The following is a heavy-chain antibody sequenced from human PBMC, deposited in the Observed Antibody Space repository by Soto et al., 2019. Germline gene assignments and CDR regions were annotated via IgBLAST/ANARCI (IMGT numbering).Heavy chain of an antibody. CDR3: ARAGGGSYAYYYGLYG. J-gene: IGHJ6*01. V-gene: IGHV3-23*01. CDR2: ISGSGGST. D-gene: IGHD1-26*01. Sequence: GGSLRLCWAASGFTFSTYAMSWVRQAPGKGLEWVSAISGSGGSTYYSDSVKGRFTISRDSSKNTLYLQMNSLRTEDTAIYYCARAGGGSYAYYYGLYGWGQGTTVTVSS. CDR1: GFTFSTYA.